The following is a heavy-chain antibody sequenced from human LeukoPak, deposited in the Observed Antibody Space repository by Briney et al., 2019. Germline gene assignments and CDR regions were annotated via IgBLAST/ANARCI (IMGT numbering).Heavy chain of an antibody. D-gene: IGHD2-2*01. CDR2: ISYDGSNK. Sequence: TGRFLRLSCAASGFTFSSYAMHWVRQAPGKGLEWVAVISYDGSNKYYADSVKGRFTISRDNSKNTLYLQMNSLRAEDTAVYYCARGGDIVVVPAATNFDYWGQGTLVTVSS. J-gene: IGHJ4*02. CDR1: GFTFSSYA. CDR3: ARGGDIVVVPAATNFDY. V-gene: IGHV3-30-3*01.